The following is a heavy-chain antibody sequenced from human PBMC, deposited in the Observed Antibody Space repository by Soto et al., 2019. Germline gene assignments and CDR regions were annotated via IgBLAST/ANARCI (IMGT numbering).Heavy chain of an antibody. CDR1: GYTLTELS. CDR2: FDPEDGET. D-gene: IGHD3-10*01. Sequence: ASVKVSCKVSGYTLTELSMHWVRQAPGKGLEWMGGFDPEDGETIYAQKFQGRVTMTEDTSTDTAYMELSSLRSEDTAVYYCATQSYGSGSYVWFDPWGQGTLVTVSS. CDR3: ATQSYGSGSYVWFDP. V-gene: IGHV1-24*01. J-gene: IGHJ5*02.